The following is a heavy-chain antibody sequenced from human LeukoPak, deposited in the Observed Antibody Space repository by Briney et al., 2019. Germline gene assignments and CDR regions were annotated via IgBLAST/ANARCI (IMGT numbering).Heavy chain of an antibody. CDR1: GFTFSSNY. Sequence: PGGSLRLSCAASGFTFSSNYMSWVRQAPGKGLEWVAGIYSGGSTYYSASVKGRLTIPRDNSKTRLYLQRNSVSAEDTAVSYCAGGSGWFAPDLDYWGQGPLVTAPS. V-gene: IGHV3-53*01. J-gene: IGHJ4*02. CDR3: AGGSGWFAPDLDY. CDR2: IYSGGST. D-gene: IGHD6-19*01.